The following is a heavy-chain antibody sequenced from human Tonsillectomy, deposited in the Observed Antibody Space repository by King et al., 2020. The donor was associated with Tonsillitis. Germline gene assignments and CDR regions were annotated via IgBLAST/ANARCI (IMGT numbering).Heavy chain of an antibody. V-gene: IGHV3-30*18. CDR3: AKEGEEVPAAIWGYYYYYMDV. CDR2: ISYDGSNK. Sequence: VQLVESGGGVVQPGRSLRLSCAASGFTFSSYGMHWVRQAPGKGLEWVAVISYDGSNKYYADSVKGRFTISRDNSKNTLYLQVNSLRAEDTAVYFCAKEGEEVPAAIWGYYYYYMDVWGKGTTVTVSS. CDR1: GFTFSSYG. D-gene: IGHD2-2*02. J-gene: IGHJ6*03.